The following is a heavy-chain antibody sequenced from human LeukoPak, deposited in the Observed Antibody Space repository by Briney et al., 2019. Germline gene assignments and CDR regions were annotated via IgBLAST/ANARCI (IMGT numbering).Heavy chain of an antibody. CDR1: GFTFSSYS. V-gene: IGHV3-21*04. J-gene: IGHJ4*02. CDR2: ISSSSSYI. D-gene: IGHD3-10*01. Sequence: KAGGSLRLSCAASGFTFSSYSMNWVRQAPGKGLEWVSSISSSSSYIYYADSVKGRFTISRDNAKNSLYLQMNSLRAEDTAVYYCAKMIRYITVVRGAYDYWGQGTLVTVSS. CDR3: AKMIRYITVVRGAYDY.